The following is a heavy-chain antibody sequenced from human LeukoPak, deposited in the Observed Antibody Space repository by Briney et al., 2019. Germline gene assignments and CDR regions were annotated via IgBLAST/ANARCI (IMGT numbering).Heavy chain of an antibody. CDR2: IYYSGST. CDR1: GGSISSGGYY. D-gene: IGHD3-22*01. CDR3: ARAPGGDSSGGPESFDY. V-gene: IGHV4-31*03. Sequence: PSETLSLTCTVSGGSISSGGYYWSWIRQHPGKGLEWIGYIYYSGSTYYNPSLKSRVSISVDTSKNQFSLKLSSVTAADTAVYYCARAPGGDSSGGPESFDYWAREPWSPSPQ. J-gene: IGHJ4*02.